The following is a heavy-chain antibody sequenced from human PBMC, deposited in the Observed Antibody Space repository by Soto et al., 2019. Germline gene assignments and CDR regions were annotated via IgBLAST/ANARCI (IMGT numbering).Heavy chain of an antibody. V-gene: IGHV4-34*01. CDR2: INHSGST. CDR1: GGSFSGYY. D-gene: IGHD3-3*02. Sequence: ASETLSLTCAVYGGSFSGYYWSWIRQPPGKGLEWIGEINHSGSTNYNPSLKSRVTISVDTSKNQFSLKLSSVTAADTAVYYCARVTFASRMDVWGKGTTVTVS. CDR3: ARVTFASRMDV. J-gene: IGHJ6*03.